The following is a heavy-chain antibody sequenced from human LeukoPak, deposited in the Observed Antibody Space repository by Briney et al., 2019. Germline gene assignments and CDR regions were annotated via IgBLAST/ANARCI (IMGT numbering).Heavy chain of an antibody. CDR3: ARLRMYYYDSSGYYYVVPERYFDY. CDR2: IYTSGRT. CDR1: GGSISSYY. J-gene: IGHJ4*02. V-gene: IGHV4-4*07. D-gene: IGHD3-22*01. Sequence: SETLSLTCTVSGGSISSYYWSWIRQPAGKGLEWLGRIYTSGRTNYNPSLKSRVTMSVDTSKNQFSLKLSSVTAADTAVYYCARLRMYYYDSSGYYYVVPERYFDYWGQGTLVTVSS.